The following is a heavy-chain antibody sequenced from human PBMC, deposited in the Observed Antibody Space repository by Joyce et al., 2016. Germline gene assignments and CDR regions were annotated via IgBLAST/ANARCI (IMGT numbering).Heavy chain of an antibody. CDR2: INQDGSEK. Sequence: EVQLVESGGGLVQPGGSLRLSCAASGFTFSRYWMSWVRQAPGKGLEWVANINQDGSEKYYVDTVKGRFTTARDNAKNSLDLVMNTLGVEDTAVYSCAREPAVGEFTFFDGFDLWGQGTLVTVSS. CDR1: GFTFSRYW. CDR3: AREPAVGEFTFFDGFDL. D-gene: IGHD3-10*01. V-gene: IGHV3-7*01. J-gene: IGHJ3*01.